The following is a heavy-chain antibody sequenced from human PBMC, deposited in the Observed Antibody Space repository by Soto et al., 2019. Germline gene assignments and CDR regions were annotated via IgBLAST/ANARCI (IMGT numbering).Heavy chain of an antibody. CDR1: GFTFSSYA. V-gene: IGHV3-30-3*01. D-gene: IGHD3-3*01. CDR2: ISYDGSNK. Sequence: QVQLVESGGGVVQPGRSLRLSCAASGFTFSSYAMHWVRQAPGKGLEWVAVISYDGSNKYYADSVKGRLTISRDNSKNTLYLQMHRLRAEDTAVYYCARVTPGGDFWRGYSQYYYYYGMDVWGQGTTVTVSS. CDR3: ARVTPGGDFWRGYSQYYYYYGMDV. J-gene: IGHJ6*02.